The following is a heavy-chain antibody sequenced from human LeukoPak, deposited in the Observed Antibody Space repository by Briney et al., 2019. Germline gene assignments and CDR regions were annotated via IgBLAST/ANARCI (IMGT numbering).Heavy chain of an antibody. CDR2: INPNSGGT. V-gene: IGHV1-2*02. Sequence: VASVTVSCKASGYTFTGYYMHWVRQAPGQGLEWMGWINPNSGGTNYAQKFQGRVTMTRDTSIGTAYMELSRLRSDDTAVYYCARDHNRDSSGWYVGYWGQGTLVTVSS. CDR3: ARDHNRDSSGWYVGY. CDR1: GYTFTGYY. J-gene: IGHJ4*02. D-gene: IGHD6-19*01.